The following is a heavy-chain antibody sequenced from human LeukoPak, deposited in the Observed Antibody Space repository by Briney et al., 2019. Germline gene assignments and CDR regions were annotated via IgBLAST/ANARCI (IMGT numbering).Heavy chain of an antibody. V-gene: IGHV3-48*03. J-gene: IGHJ4*02. D-gene: IGHD1-26*01. Sequence: GGSLRLSCAASGFTFSTYEMNWVRQAPGKGLEWVSYIGSSGTTIYYADSVKGRFTISRDNAKNSLYLQMNSLRAEDTAVYYCARAERGGGRYSYYFDYWGQGTLVTVSS. CDR1: GFTFSTYE. CDR2: IGSSGTTI. CDR3: ARAERGGGRYSYYFDY.